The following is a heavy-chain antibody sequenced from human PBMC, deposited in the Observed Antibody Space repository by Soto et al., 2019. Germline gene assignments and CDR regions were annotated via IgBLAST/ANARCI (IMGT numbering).Heavy chain of an antibody. CDR1: GFSLSTSGVG. CDR2: IYWDDDK. CDR3: AHSLIPNWGSRGAFDY. J-gene: IGHJ4*02. Sequence: QITLKESGPTLVKPTQTLTLTCTFSGFSLSTSGVGVGWIRQPPGKALEWLALIYWDDDKRYSPSLKSRLTITKDTSKNQVVLTITTRDPVDTATYYCAHSLIPNWGSRGAFDYWGQGTLVTVSS. V-gene: IGHV2-5*02. D-gene: IGHD7-27*01.